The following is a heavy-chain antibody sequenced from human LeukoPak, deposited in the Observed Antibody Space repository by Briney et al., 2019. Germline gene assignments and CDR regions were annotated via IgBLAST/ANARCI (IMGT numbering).Heavy chain of an antibody. Sequence: GGSLRLSCAASGFTFRSYWMHWVRQAPGKGLVWVSRINSDGSITSDADSVKGRFTISRDNAKNTLFLQMNSLRVEDTAVYHCARSGWTGDAFDIWGQGTMVTASS. J-gene: IGHJ3*02. V-gene: IGHV3-74*01. D-gene: IGHD6-19*01. CDR1: GFTFRSYW. CDR3: ARSGWTGDAFDI. CDR2: INSDGSIT.